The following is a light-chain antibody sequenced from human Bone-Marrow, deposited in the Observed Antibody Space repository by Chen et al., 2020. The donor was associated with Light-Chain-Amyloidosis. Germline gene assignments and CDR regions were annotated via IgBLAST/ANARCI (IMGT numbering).Light chain of an antibody. CDR1: DLPTKY. J-gene: IGLJ2*01. CDR2: RDT. Sequence: SYELTQPPSVSVSPGQTARITCSGDDLPTKYAYWYQQKPGQAPVLVIHRDTERPSGISERFSGSSSGTTATLTLRGVQSEDEADYHCQSADSRGTDEVIFGGGTKLTVL. CDR3: QSADSRGTDEVI. V-gene: IGLV3-25*03.